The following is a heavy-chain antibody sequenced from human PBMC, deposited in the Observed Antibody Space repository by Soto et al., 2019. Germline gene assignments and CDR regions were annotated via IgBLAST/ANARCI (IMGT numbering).Heavy chain of an antibody. CDR1: GYTFTSYY. J-gene: IGHJ4*02. CDR3: ARDCGYDSTGPRTPYFDY. D-gene: IGHD3-22*01. CDR2: INPSGGST. Sequence: ASVKVSCKASGYTFTSYYMHWVRQAPGQGLEWMGIINPSGGSTSYAQKFQGRVTMTRDTSTSTAYMELSSLRSEDTAAYYCARDCGYDSTGPRTPYFDYWGQGTLVTVSS. V-gene: IGHV1-46*01.